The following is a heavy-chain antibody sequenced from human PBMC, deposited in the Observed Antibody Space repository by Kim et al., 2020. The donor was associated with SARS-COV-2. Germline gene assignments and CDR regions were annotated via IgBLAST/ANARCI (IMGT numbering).Heavy chain of an antibody. D-gene: IGHD3-16*01. J-gene: IGHJ6*02. CDR2: IYTSGNT. CDR1: GASISNYY. Sequence: SETLSLTCTVSGASISNYYWSWIRQPAGKGLEWVGRIYTSGNTNYNPSLKSRVTMSVDTSKNQFSLKLSSVTAADTAVYYCVRNYVHYYYGMYGWGQGTTLTVPS. V-gene: IGHV4-4*07. CDR3: VRNYVHYYYGMYG.